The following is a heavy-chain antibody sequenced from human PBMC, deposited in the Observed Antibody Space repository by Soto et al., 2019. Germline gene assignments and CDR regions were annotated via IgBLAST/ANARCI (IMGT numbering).Heavy chain of an antibody. J-gene: IGHJ4*02. CDR2: IDPSDSYT. Sequence: GESLKISCKGSGYSFTSYWITWVRQMPGKGLEWMGRIDPSDSYTNYSPSFEGHVTISVDKSIGTAYLQWGSLKASDTAVYYCARHVGGSYLLFDHWGQGTLVTVSS. V-gene: IGHV5-10-1*01. D-gene: IGHD1-1*01. CDR1: GYSFTSYW. CDR3: ARHVGGSYLLFDH.